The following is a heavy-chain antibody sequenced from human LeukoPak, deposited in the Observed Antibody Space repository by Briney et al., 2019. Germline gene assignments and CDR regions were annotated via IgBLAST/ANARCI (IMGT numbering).Heavy chain of an antibody. J-gene: IGHJ6*04. D-gene: IGHD1-26*01. V-gene: IGHV3-48*03. Sequence: PGGSLRLSCAASGFTISTYDINWVSQAPGSGLEWASYISSSGSTIYYADSVKGRFTISRDNAKNLLYLQMNSLRAEDTAVYYCARATSGNGMDVWGKGTTVTVSS. CDR3: ARATSGNGMDV. CDR2: ISSSGSTI. CDR1: GFTISTYD.